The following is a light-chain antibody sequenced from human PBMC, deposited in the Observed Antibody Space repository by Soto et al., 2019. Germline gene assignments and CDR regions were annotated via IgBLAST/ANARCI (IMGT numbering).Light chain of an antibody. V-gene: IGKV1-39*01. CDR1: QSISSY. CDR3: QKYNSAPPT. J-gene: IGKJ4*01. Sequence: DIQMTQSPSSLSASVGDRVTITCRASQSISSYLNWYQQKPGKAPKLLIYAASSLQSGVPSRFSGSGSGTDFTLTISSLQPEDVATYYCQKYNSAPPTFGGGTKVEIK. CDR2: AAS.